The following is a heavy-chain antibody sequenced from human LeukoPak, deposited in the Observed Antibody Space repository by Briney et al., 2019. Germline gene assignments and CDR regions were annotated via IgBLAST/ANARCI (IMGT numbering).Heavy chain of an antibody. V-gene: IGHV1-2*02. D-gene: IGHD3-10*01. CDR3: ARVSFEWFGECDY. Sequence: ASVKVSCKASGYTFTVYFMHWVRQAPGQGLEWMGWINPNSGGTNYAQKFQGRVTMTTDTSTSTAYMELRSLRSDDTAVYYCARVSFEWFGECDYWGQGTQVTVSS. J-gene: IGHJ4*02. CDR2: INPNSGGT. CDR1: GYTFTVYF.